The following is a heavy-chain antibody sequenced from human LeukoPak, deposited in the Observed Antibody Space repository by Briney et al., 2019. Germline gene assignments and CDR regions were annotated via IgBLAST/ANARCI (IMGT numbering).Heavy chain of an antibody. D-gene: IGHD2-15*01. Sequence: PGESLRLSCAASGFTFSSYSMNWVRQAPGKGLEWVSSISSTGNFVHCADSVKGRFTISRDNAKNSLYLQMDSLRGEDTAVYFCARVGCRGGSCSSRGDYYYGMDVWGKGTTVTVSS. CDR3: ARVGCRGGSCSSRGDYYYGMDV. J-gene: IGHJ6*04. CDR2: ISSTGNFV. CDR1: GFTFSSYS. V-gene: IGHV3-21*06.